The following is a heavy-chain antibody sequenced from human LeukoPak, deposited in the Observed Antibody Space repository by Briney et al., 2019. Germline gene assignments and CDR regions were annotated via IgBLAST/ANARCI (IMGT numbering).Heavy chain of an antibody. CDR3: AKHMDTVITTIDY. Sequence: GGSLRLSCAASGFTFGTYAMSWVRRAPGKGLEWVSGISASGNSPNYADSVKGHFTISRDNSKNTLYLQMNSLRAEDTAIYYCAKHMDTVITTIDYWGQGTLVTVSS. CDR2: ISASGNSP. CDR1: GFTFGTYA. D-gene: IGHD4-23*01. V-gene: IGHV3-23*01. J-gene: IGHJ4*02.